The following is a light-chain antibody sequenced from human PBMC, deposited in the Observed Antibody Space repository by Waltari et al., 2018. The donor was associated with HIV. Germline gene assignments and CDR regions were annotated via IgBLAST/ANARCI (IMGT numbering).Light chain of an antibody. J-gene: IGLJ2*01. CDR3: SSYAPTNKFYVL. Sequence: QSALTPPPSASGSPGQSVTMSCTVPPSAIGGHNYFSSYQQHPGKAPKLIMTEVTKRPSGVPDRFSGSKSGNTASLTVSGLQAEDEAHYYCSSYAPTNKFYVLFGGGTTLTVL. CDR2: EVT. CDR1: PSAIGGHNY. V-gene: IGLV2-8*01.